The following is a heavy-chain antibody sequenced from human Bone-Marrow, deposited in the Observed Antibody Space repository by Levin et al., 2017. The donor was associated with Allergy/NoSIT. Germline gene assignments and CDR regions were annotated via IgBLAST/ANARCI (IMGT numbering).Heavy chain of an antibody. J-gene: IGHJ4*02. CDR1: GFTFGASS. CDR3: TSDPRY. CDR2: IKNKRVGGAI. V-gene: IGHV3-15*05. Sequence: GESLKISCAASGFTFGASSMNWVRQVPGKGLEWIGRIKNKRVGGAIDYSAPVKGRFIISRDDSKATLYLHMNSLRTEDTGTYFCTSDPRYWGQGVLVTVSS.